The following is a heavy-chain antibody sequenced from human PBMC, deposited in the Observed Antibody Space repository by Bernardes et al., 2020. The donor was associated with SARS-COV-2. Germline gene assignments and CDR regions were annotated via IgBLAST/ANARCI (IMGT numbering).Heavy chain of an antibody. CDR2: INPNSGGT. CDR3: ASNFEPRVYYYYYGMDV. CDR1: GYTFTGYY. V-gene: IGHV1-2*02. Sequence: ASVKVSCKASGYTFTGYYMHWVRQAPGQGLEWMGWINPNSGGTNYAQKFQGRVTMTRDTSISTAYMELSRLRSDDTAVYYCASNFEPRVYYYYYGMDVWGQGTTVTVSS. J-gene: IGHJ6*02.